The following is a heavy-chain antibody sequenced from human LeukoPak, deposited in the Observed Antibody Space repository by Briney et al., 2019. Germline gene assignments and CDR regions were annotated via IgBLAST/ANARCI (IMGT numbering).Heavy chain of an antibody. Sequence: SETLSLTCAVYGGSFSDYCWSWIRQSPGRGLEWIGEINHSGSANYNPSLESRVTISIDTSKNQFSLKLSSVTAADTAVYYCALCVEQNWLGPWGQGTLVTVSS. D-gene: IGHD3-10*02. V-gene: IGHV4-34*01. CDR2: INHSGSA. J-gene: IGHJ5*02. CDR1: GGSFSDYC. CDR3: ALCVEQNWLGP.